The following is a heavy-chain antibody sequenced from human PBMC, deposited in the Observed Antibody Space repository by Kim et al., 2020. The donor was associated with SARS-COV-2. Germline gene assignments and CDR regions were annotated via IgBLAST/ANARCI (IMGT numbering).Heavy chain of an antibody. J-gene: IGHJ5*02. CDR2: IIPILGIS. Sequence: SVKVSCKASGGTFSSYAISWVRQAPGQGLEWMGRIIPILGISNYAQKFQGRVTITADKSTSTASMELRSLISEDTAVYYCSCTPRYFAHLTTFFDPCGQ. V-gene: IGHV1-69*10. CDR3: SCTPRYFAHLTTFFDP. CDR1: GGTFSSYA. D-gene: IGHD1-1*01.